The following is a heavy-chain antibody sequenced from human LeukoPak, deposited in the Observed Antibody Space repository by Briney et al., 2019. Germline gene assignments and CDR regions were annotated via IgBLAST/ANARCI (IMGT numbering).Heavy chain of an antibody. V-gene: IGHV3-64*01. J-gene: IGHJ2*01. Sequence: GGSLRLSCAASGFTFSDYAMHWVRQAPGKELEYVSAISSNGGSIHYANSVKGRFTISRDNSKNTLYLQMDSLRAEDMAVYYCARDTCGCGSGWHLYWYFDLWGRGTQVTVSS. CDR1: GFTFSDYA. CDR2: ISSNGGSI. CDR3: ARDTCGCGSGWHLYWYFDL. D-gene: IGHD6-19*01.